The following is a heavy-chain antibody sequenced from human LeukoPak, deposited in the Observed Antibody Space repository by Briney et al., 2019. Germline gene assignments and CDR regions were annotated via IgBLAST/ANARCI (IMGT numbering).Heavy chain of an antibody. CDR3: ARDVEMATIGGFGR. D-gene: IGHD5-24*01. J-gene: IGHJ5*02. V-gene: IGHV3-21*01. CDR2: ISSSISYI. Sequence: GGSLRLSCAASGFTFSSYSMNWVRQAPGKGLEWVSSISSSISYINYADSVKGRFTISRDNAKNSLYLQMNSVRAEDTAVYDCARDVEMATIGGFGRWGPGTPVT. CDR1: GFTFSSYS.